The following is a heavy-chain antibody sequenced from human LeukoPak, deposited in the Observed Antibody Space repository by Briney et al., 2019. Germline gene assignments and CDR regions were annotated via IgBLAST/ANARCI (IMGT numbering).Heavy chain of an antibody. D-gene: IGHD3-22*01. V-gene: IGHV3-23*01. CDR2: ISGSGVST. CDR1: GFTFRSYA. Sequence: SGGSLRLSCAASGFTFRSYAMSRVRQAPGKGLEWVSAISGSGVSTYYADSVTGRFTISRDNSKNTLYLQMNSLRAEDTAVYYCAKDPYYYDSSGYPNWFDPWGQGTLVTVSS. J-gene: IGHJ5*02. CDR3: AKDPYYYDSSGYPNWFDP.